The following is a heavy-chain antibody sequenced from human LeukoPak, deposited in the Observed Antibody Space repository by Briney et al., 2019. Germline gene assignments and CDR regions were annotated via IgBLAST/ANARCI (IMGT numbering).Heavy chain of an antibody. J-gene: IGHJ4*02. V-gene: IGHV3-23*01. CDR3: AKHDGWELHDYCFDY. Sequence: GGSLRLSCVASGFIFRDYAMGWVRQAPGKGLEWVATINKNGAEMFYADSVKGRFTISRDNSKNTLNMHLRSLRADDMAVYYCAKHDGWELHDYCFDYWGQGTLVTASS. CDR2: INKNGAEM. D-gene: IGHD1-26*01. CDR1: GFIFRDYA.